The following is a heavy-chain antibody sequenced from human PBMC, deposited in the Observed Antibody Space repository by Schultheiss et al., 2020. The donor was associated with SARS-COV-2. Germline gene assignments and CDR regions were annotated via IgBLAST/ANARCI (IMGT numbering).Heavy chain of an antibody. D-gene: IGHD2-2*01. CDR1: GFTFSSYW. Sequence: GGSLRLSCAASGFTFSSYWMSWVRQAPGKGLEWVANIKQDGSEKYYVDSVKGRFTISRDNAKNSLYLQMNSLRAEDTAVYYCARSIVVVPAATQNTMIVVVNKGDWFDPWGQGTLVTVSS. V-gene: IGHV3-7*01. J-gene: IGHJ5*02. CDR2: IKQDGSEK. CDR3: ARSIVVVPAATQNTMIVVVNKGDWFDP.